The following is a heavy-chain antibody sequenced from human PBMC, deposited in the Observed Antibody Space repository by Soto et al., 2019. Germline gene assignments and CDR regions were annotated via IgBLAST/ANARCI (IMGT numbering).Heavy chain of an antibody. CDR3: ARELVATNYYYMDV. CDR2: INAGNGNT. Sequence: QVQLVRSGAEVKKPGASVKVSCKASGYTFTSYAMHWVRQAPGQRLEWMGWINAGNGNTKYSQKFQGRVTITRDTSASTAYMELSSLRSEDTAVYYCARELVATNYYYMDVWGKGTTVTVSS. J-gene: IGHJ6*03. D-gene: IGHD5-12*01. CDR1: GYTFTSYA. V-gene: IGHV1-3*01.